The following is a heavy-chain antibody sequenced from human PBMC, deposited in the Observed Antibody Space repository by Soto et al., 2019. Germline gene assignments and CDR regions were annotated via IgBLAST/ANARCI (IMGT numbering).Heavy chain of an antibody. V-gene: IGHV4-30-4*01. CDR3: ARSPLVGAILH. CDR1: GGSISSGDYY. J-gene: IGHJ4*02. Sequence: SETLSLTCTVSGGSISSGDYYWSWIRQPPGKGLEWIGYIYYSGSTYYNPSLKSRVTISVDTSKNQFSLKLSSVTAADTAVYFCARSPLVGAILHWGQGTLVTVSS. D-gene: IGHD1-26*01. CDR2: IYYSGST.